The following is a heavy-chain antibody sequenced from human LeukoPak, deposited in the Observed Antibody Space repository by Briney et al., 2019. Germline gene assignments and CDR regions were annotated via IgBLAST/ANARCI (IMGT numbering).Heavy chain of an antibody. D-gene: IGHD3-10*01. CDR3: AKRRLYHTYFGSGIKYCFDS. CDR2: INHSGNT. V-gene: IGHV4-34*01. Sequence: SETLSLTCTVSGGSFTGYYWSWIRQPPGKGLEWMGEINHSGNTDYNPSLKSRVTISLDTSQSQFSLKLNSVTAADTAVYYCAKRRLYHTYFGSGIKYCFDSWGQGTLVTVSS. CDR1: GGSFTGYY. J-gene: IGHJ4*02.